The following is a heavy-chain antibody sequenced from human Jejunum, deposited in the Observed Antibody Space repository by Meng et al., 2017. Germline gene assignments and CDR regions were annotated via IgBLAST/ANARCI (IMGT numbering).Heavy chain of an antibody. D-gene: IGHD3-3*01. J-gene: IGHJ4*02. Sequence: QVQVVQSGAEVKKPGASVKVSCKASGYTFIDAYVHWVRQAPGQGLEWMGRIIPSISDAGSAQKFQGRVTLTWDTSISTAYMELSSLRSDDTATYYCARDGGYYDLDYWGQGTLVTASS. CDR3: ARDGGYYDLDY. CDR2: IIPSISDA. V-gene: IGHV1-2*06. CDR1: GYTFIDAY.